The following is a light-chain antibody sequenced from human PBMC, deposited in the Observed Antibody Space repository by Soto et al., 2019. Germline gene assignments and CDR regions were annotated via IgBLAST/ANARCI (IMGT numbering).Light chain of an antibody. Sequence: DIQMTQSPSSLSASVGDRVTITCQASQDINSYLNWFQQKPGKAPKVLIYKASSLESGVPSRFSGSGSGTDYTLTISSLEPEDFAVYYCQQRLSWPITFGQGTRLEIK. CDR3: QQRLSWPIT. CDR2: KAS. V-gene: IGKV1-39*01. CDR1: QDINSY. J-gene: IGKJ5*01.